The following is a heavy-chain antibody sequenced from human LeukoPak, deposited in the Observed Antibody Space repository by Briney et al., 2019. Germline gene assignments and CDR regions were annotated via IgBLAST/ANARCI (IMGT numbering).Heavy chain of an antibody. CDR3: ARRSYNSPFRY. V-gene: IGHV4-34*01. D-gene: IGHD1-26*01. J-gene: IGHJ4*02. Sequence: SETLSLTCAVYGGSFSGYYWSWIRQPPGKGLGWIGEINNSGSTNYNPSRKSRVTISVDTSKNQFSLKMNSVTAADPAVYYCARRSYNSPFRYWGQGTLVTVSS. CDR1: GGSFSGYY. CDR2: INNSGST.